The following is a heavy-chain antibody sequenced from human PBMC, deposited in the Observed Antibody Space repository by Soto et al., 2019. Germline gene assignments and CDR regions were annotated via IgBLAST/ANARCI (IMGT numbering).Heavy chain of an antibody. J-gene: IGHJ2*01. CDR1: GFTFSSYW. CDR3: ARVRSSSGWYVYWHFDL. V-gene: IGHV3-7*03. CDR2: IKQDGSEK. Sequence: EVQLVESGGGLVQPGGPLRLSCAASGFTFSSYWMSWVRQAPGKGLEWVANIKQDGSEKYYVDFVKGRFTISRDNAKNSLYLQMNSLRAEDTAVYYCARVRSSSGWYVYWHFDLWGRGTLVTVSS. D-gene: IGHD6-19*01.